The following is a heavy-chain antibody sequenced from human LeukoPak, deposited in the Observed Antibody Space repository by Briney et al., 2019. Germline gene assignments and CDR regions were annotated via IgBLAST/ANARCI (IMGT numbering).Heavy chain of an antibody. Sequence: GGSLRLSCAASGFTFSSYEMNWVRRAPGKGLEWVSYISSSGSDRYYADSVKGRFTISRDNAKNSLYLQMNSLRAEDTAVYYCARGTTFYYDSNGYSHPGSFDYWGQGTLVTVSS. J-gene: IGHJ4*02. CDR2: ISSSGSDR. CDR1: GFTFSSYE. V-gene: IGHV3-48*03. D-gene: IGHD3-22*01. CDR3: ARGTTFYYDSNGYSHPGSFDY.